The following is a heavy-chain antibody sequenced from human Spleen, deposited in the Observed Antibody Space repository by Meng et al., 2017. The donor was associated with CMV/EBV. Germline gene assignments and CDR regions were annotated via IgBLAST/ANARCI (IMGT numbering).Heavy chain of an antibody. CDR1: GFTFSTYA. CDR3: ARFSSSWYVLPFDY. Sequence: GGSLRLSCAASGFTFSTYAMSWVRQAPGKGLEWVSSISGGSTYYADSRKGRFTISRDNSKNTLHLQMNSLRAEDTAVYYCARFSSSWYVLPFDYWGQGTLVTVSS. CDR2: ISGGST. D-gene: IGHD6-13*01. V-gene: IGHV3-38-3*01. J-gene: IGHJ4*02.